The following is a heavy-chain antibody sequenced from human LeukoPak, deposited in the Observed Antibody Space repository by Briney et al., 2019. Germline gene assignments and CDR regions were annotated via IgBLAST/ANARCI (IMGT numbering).Heavy chain of an antibody. CDR2: ISGSGGST. J-gene: IGHJ5*02. D-gene: IGHD3-22*01. V-gene: IGHV3-23*01. CDR3: AKDRGHYYDSSGYYNWFDP. Sequence: PGGSLRLSCAASGFTFSSYAMSWVRQAPGKGLDWVSAISGSGGSTYYADSVKGRFTISRDNSKNTLYLQMNSLRAEDTAVYYCAKDRGHYYDSSGYYNWFDPWGQGTLVTVSS. CDR1: GFTFSSYA.